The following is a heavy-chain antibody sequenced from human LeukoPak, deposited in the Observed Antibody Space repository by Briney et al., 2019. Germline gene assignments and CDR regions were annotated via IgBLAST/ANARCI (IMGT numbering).Heavy chain of an antibody. CDR3: ARDPVEWELLLDY. J-gene: IGHJ4*02. Sequence: GGSLRLSCAASGFTFSDFYMSWIRQAPGKRLEWVANMNIDGSEKYYADSAKGRFTISRDNARNSVYLQMNSLRVEDTAVYYCARDPVEWELLLDYWGQGTLVTVSS. V-gene: IGHV3-7*01. CDR1: GFTFSDFY. D-gene: IGHD1-26*01. CDR2: MNIDGSEK.